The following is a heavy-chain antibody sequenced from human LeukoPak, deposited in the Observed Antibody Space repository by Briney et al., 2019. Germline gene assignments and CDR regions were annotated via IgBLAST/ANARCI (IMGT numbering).Heavy chain of an antibody. CDR2: ISGSGGST. Sequence: GGSLRLSCAASGFTFSSYAMSWVRKAPGKGLEWVSAISGSGGSTYYADSVKGRFTISRDNSKNTLYLQMNSLRAEDTAVYYCAKARQITMKVVVITRGLYFDYWGQGTLVTVSS. V-gene: IGHV3-23*01. J-gene: IGHJ4*02. CDR1: GFTFSSYA. D-gene: IGHD3-22*01. CDR3: AKARQITMKVVVITRGLYFDY.